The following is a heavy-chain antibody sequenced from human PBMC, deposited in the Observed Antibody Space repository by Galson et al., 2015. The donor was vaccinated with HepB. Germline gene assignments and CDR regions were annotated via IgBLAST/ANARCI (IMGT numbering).Heavy chain of an antibody. D-gene: IGHD3-10*01. CDR1: GYTFTGYY. J-gene: IGHJ1*01. CDR3: ARVGLTMVRGVIKPVEYFQH. V-gene: IGHV1-2*06. Sequence: SVKVSCKASGYTFTGYYMHWVRQAPGQGLEWMGRINPNSGGTNYAQKFQGRVTMIRDTSISTAYMELSRLRSDDTAVYYCARVGLTMVRGVIKPVEYFQHWGQGTLVTVSS. CDR2: INPNSGGT.